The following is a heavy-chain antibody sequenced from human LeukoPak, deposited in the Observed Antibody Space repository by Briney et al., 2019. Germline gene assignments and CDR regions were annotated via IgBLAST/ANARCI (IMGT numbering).Heavy chain of an antibody. CDR3: ARDGKKVVAATPDY. V-gene: IGHV1-18*01. CDR1: GYTFTSYG. D-gene: IGHD2-15*01. CDR2: ISAYNGNT. J-gene: IGHJ4*02. Sequence: ASVKVSCKASGYTFTSYGISWVRQAPGQGLEWMGWISAYNGNTNYAQKLQGRVTMTTDTSTSTAYMELRSLGSDDTAVYYCARDGKKVVAATPDYWGQGTLVTVSS.